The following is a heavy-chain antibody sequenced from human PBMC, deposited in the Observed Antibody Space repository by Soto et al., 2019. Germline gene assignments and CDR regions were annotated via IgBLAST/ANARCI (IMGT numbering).Heavy chain of an antibody. V-gene: IGHV1-58*01. Sequence: SVKVSCKASGFTFTSSAVQWVRQARGQRLEWIGWIVVGSGNTNYAQKFQGRVTITADKSTSTAYMELSSLRSEDTAVYYCARDLSEFFVVENWFDPWGQGTLVTVSS. CDR2: IVVGSGNT. D-gene: IGHD2-21*01. CDR1: GFTFTSSA. J-gene: IGHJ5*02. CDR3: ARDLSEFFVVENWFDP.